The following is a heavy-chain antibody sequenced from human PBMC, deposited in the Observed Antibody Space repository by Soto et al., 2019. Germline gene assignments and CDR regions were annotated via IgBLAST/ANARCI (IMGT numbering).Heavy chain of an antibody. CDR2: IYPSDSDT. V-gene: IGHV5-51*01. Sequence: GESLKISCXGSGYNFAGYWIAWVRQMPGKGLELMGIIYPSDSDTRYRPSFQGQVTISADKSISSAYLQWSSLRASDTAMYYCARGGVSTRTFDYWGQGTPVTVSS. D-gene: IGHD3-3*01. CDR3: ARGGVSTRTFDY. CDR1: GYNFAGYW. J-gene: IGHJ4*02.